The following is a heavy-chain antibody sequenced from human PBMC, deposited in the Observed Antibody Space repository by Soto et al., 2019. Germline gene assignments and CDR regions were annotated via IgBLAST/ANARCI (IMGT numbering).Heavy chain of an antibody. CDR2: IYHSGST. J-gene: IGHJ4*02. Sequence: QLQLQESGSGLVKPSQTLSLTCAVSGGSISSGGYSWSWIRQPPGKGLEWIGYIYHSGSTYYNPSLKSRVTISVDRSKNQFSLELSSVTAADTAVYYCARGVGGVIVPPTFDYWGQGTLVTVSS. D-gene: IGHD3-16*02. CDR3: ARGVGGVIVPPTFDY. V-gene: IGHV4-30-2*01. CDR1: GGSISSGGYS.